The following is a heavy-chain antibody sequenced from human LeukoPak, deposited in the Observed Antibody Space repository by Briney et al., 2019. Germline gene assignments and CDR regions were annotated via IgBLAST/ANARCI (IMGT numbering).Heavy chain of an antibody. Sequence: SETLSLTCTVSGGSISSYYWSWIRQPPGKGLEWIGYIYYSGSTNYNPSLKSRVTISVETSKNQFSLKLSSVTAADTAVYYCARDSVVAAAGTRYYYGMDVWGQGTTVTVSS. CDR2: IYYSGST. V-gene: IGHV4-59*01. J-gene: IGHJ6*02. CDR3: ARDSVVAAAGTRYYYGMDV. D-gene: IGHD6-13*01. CDR1: GGSISSYY.